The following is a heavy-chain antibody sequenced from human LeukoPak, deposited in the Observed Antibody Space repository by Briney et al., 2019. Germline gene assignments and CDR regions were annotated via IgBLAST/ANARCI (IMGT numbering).Heavy chain of an antibody. V-gene: IGHV3-23*01. CDR2: ISGSGGST. J-gene: IGHJ4*02. CDR1: GFTFSSYG. D-gene: IGHD2-15*01. Sequence: GGSLRLSCAASGFTFSSYGMTWVRQAPGKGLEWVSGISGSGGSTYYEDSVEGRFTISRDNSKNTLYLQMNSLGAEDTAVYYCAKNSGGTCYSHLDYWGQGTLVTVSS. CDR3: AKNSGGTCYSHLDY.